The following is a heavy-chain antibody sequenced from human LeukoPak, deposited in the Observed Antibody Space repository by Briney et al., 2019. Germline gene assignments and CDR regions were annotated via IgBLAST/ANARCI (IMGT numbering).Heavy chain of an antibody. Sequence: PGGSLRLSCAASGFTFSTYAMSWVRQAPGKGLEWVSSISSSSSYIYYADSVKGRFTISRDNAKNSLYLQMNSLRAEDTAVYYCANYGAGSGDAFDIWGQGTMVTVSS. V-gene: IGHV3-21*01. J-gene: IGHJ3*02. CDR1: GFTFSTYA. CDR3: ANYGAGSGDAFDI. D-gene: IGHD3-3*01. CDR2: ISSSSSYI.